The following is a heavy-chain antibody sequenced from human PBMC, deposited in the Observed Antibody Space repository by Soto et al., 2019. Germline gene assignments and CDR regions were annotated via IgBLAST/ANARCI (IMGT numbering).Heavy chain of an antibody. CDR2: IYHSGST. J-gene: IGHJ4*02. CDR1: GGSISSGGYS. Sequence: QLQLQESGSGLVKPSQTLSLTCAVSGGSISSGGYSWSWIRQPPGKGLEWIGYIYHSGSTYYNPPLTRPAPLSVDRSKTQFSLKLPSVTAAATAVYYCARVPAYWGQGTLVTVSS. V-gene: IGHV4-30-2*01. CDR3: ARVPAY.